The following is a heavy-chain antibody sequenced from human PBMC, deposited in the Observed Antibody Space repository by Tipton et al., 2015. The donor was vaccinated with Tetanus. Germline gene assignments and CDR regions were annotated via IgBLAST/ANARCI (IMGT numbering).Heavy chain of an antibody. CDR2: IGSAGDT. J-gene: IGHJ4*02. CDR1: GFTFRVHD. Sequence: SLRLSCPASGFTFRVHDMHWVRRVTGKGLEWVSSIGSAGDTYYSGSVKGRFTISREVGKNSLYLQMSDLRAGDTAVYYCARVRAGPDQGYYYDSWGQGTPVTVSS. V-gene: IGHV3-13*01. D-gene: IGHD2-2*01. CDR3: ARVRAGPDQGYYYDS.